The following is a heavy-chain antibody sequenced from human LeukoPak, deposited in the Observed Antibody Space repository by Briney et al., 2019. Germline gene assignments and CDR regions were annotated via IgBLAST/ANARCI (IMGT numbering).Heavy chain of an antibody. V-gene: IGHV3-23*01. J-gene: IGHJ4*02. Sequence: GGSLRLSCAASGFPFSNFAMTWVRQAPGKGLEWVSAISGSGGSTYYADSVKGRFTISRDNSKNTLYLQMNSLRAEDTAVYYCAKDQGSSSWSDYWGQGTLVTVSS. CDR3: AKDQGSSSWSDY. CDR2: ISGSGGST. CDR1: GFPFSNFA. D-gene: IGHD6-13*01.